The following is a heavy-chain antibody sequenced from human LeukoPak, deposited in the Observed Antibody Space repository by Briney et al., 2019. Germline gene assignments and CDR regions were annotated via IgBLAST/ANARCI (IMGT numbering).Heavy chain of an antibody. CDR3: ARSRVIVD. J-gene: IGHJ4*02. CDR1: GGSISSGGYY. D-gene: IGHD1-26*01. Sequence: SETLSLTCTVSGGSISSGGYYWSWIRQPPGKGLEWIGEINHSGSTNYNPSLKSRVTISVDTSKNQFSLKLSSVTAADTAVYYCARSRVIVDWGQGTLVTVSS. CDR2: INHSGST. V-gene: IGHV4-39*07.